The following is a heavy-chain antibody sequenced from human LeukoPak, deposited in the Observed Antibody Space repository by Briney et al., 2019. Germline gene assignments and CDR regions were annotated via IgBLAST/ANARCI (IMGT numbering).Heavy chain of an antibody. V-gene: IGHV3-23*01. CDR2: ISGSGAST. Sequence: GGSLRLSCAASGFTSSSYTMSWVRQAPREGLEWVPAISGSGASTYYADAVKGRFTISRDNSRNTLYLQMNNLRAEDTAVYYCATPRGTVTTGAVYWGQGTLVTVSS. CDR1: GFTSSSYT. CDR3: ATPRGTVTTGAVY. J-gene: IGHJ4*02. D-gene: IGHD4-17*01.